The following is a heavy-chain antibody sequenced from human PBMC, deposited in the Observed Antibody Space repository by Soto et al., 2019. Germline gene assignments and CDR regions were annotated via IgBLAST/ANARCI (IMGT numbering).Heavy chain of an antibody. Sequence: GGSLRLSCAASGFTFSSYSMNWVRQAPGKGLEWVSSISSSSSYIYYADSVKGRFTISRDNAKNSLYPQMNSLRAEDTAVYYCARGPNTVMVRHLGMDVWGQGTTVTVSS. CDR3: ARGPNTVMVRHLGMDV. J-gene: IGHJ6*02. CDR2: ISSSSSYI. D-gene: IGHD5-18*01. V-gene: IGHV3-21*01. CDR1: GFTFSSYS.